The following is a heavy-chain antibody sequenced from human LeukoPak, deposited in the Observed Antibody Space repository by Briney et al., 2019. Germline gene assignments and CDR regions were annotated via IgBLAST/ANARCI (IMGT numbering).Heavy chain of an antibody. Sequence: SVKVSCKASGGTFSSYAISWVRQAPGQGLEWTGGIIPIFGTANYAQKFQGRVTITADESTSTAYMELSSLRSEDTAVYYCARDNTGYCSGGSCYTINWFDPWGQGTLVTVSS. CDR2: IIPIFGTA. V-gene: IGHV1-69*13. J-gene: IGHJ5*02. CDR1: GGTFSSYA. CDR3: ARDNTGYCSGGSCYTINWFDP. D-gene: IGHD2-15*01.